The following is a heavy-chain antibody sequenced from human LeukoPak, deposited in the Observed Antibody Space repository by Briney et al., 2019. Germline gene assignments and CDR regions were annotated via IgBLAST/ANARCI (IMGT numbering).Heavy chain of an antibody. D-gene: IGHD6-19*01. V-gene: IGHV1-69*01. J-gene: IGHJ4*02. Sequence: SVKVSCKASGGTFSSYAISWVRQAPGQGLEWMGGIIAIFGTANYAQKFQGRVTITADESTSTAYMELSSLRSEDTAVYYCARDWVAVAGTFQGNFDYWGQGTLVTVSS. CDR1: GGTFSSYA. CDR3: ARDWVAVAGTFQGNFDY. CDR2: IIAIFGTA.